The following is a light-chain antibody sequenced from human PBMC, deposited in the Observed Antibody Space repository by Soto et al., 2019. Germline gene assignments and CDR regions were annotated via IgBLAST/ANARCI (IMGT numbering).Light chain of an antibody. CDR3: QQRCNWPAT. CDR1: QSISKY. CDR2: DTS. Sequence: EIVLTQSPATLSLSPGEGATLSCRASQSISKYLVWYQQKPGQAPRLLIYDTSNRATGIPARFSGSGSGTDFTLTISSLEPEDFAVYYCQQRCNWPATFGPGTKVDIK. J-gene: IGKJ3*01. V-gene: IGKV3-11*01.